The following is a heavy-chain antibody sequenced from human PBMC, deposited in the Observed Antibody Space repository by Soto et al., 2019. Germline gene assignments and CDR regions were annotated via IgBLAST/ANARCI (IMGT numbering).Heavy chain of an antibody. CDR3: ARHVSSDGDYKQVVRWFDP. V-gene: IGHV4-39*01. J-gene: IGHJ5*02. D-gene: IGHD4-17*01. Sequence: PSETLSLTCTVSGGSISSSSYYWGWIRQPPGKGLEWIGSIYYSGSTYYNPSLKSRVTISVDTSKNQFSLKLSSVTAADTAVYNCARHVSSDGDYKQVVRWFDPWARGTLVTVSS. CDR1: GGSISSSSYY. CDR2: IYYSGST.